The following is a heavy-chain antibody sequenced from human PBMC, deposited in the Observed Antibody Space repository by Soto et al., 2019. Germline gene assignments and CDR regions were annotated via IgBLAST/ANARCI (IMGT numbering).Heavy chain of an antibody. CDR3: ARTARDFYGLDV. CDR2: ISAAGDP. J-gene: IGHJ6*02. D-gene: IGHD2-21*02. V-gene: IGHV3-13*05. Sequence: EVQLVESGGGLVQPGGSLRLSCEASGFTFRNYDMHWVRQGTGKGLEWVSGISAAGDPDYADSVEGRFIISRENAQNSFFLQMNSLRGGDTAVYYCARTARDFYGLDVWGQGTTVIVSS. CDR1: GFTFRNYD.